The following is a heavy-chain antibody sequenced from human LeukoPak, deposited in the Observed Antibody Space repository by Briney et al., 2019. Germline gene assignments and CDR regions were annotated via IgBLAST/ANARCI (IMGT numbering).Heavy chain of an antibody. V-gene: IGHV1-2*02. J-gene: IGHJ4*02. CDR2: INSNSGGT. D-gene: IGHD1-26*01. CDR3: ARVSSGSYVDY. CDR1: GYTFTGYY. Sequence: ASVKVSCKASGYTFTGYYIHWVRQAPGQGLEWMGWINSNSGGTNYAQKFQGRVTMTRDTSISTAYMELSRLTSDDTAVYYCARVSSGSYVDYWGQGTLVTVSS.